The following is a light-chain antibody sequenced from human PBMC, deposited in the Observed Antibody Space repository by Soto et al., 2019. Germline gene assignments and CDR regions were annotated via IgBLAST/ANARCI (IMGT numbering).Light chain of an antibody. CDR3: QQYDSYPLT. CDR2: KTS. CDR1: QSISSW. V-gene: IGKV1-5*03. Sequence: DIQMTQSPSTLSASVGDRVTITCRASQSISSWLAWYQQKPGKAPNLLIYKTSSLESGVPSRFSGSGSGTEFTLTVNSLQPDDFANYYCQQYDSYPLTCGGGTKVEIK. J-gene: IGKJ4*01.